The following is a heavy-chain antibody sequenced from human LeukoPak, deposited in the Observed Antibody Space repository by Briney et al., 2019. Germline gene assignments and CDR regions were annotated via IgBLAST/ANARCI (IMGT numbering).Heavy chain of an antibody. CDR1: GYTFTSYY. V-gene: IGHV1-46*01. CDR2: INPSGGST. J-gene: IGHJ5*02. Sequence: ASVKVSCKASGYTFTSYYMRWVRQAPGQGLEWMGIINPSGGSTSYAQKFQGRVTMTKDTSTSTVYMELSSLRSEDTAVYYCARANMVRGVGSFFDRNWFDPWGQGTLVTVSS. D-gene: IGHD3-10*01. CDR3: ARANMVRGVGSFFDRNWFDP.